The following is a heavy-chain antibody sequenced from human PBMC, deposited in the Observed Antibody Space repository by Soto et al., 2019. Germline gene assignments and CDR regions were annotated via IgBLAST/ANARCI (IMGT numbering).Heavy chain of an antibody. CDR2: VYYNGNT. Sequence: SETLSLTCAVSGDSISSSYYRWVYSRLPPGKGLEWIGNVYYNGNTYYNPSLKSRLTIPVDTSNNQFSLKVKSVTAADTAVYYCARLSGSYNDRYFDYWGQGTLVTVSS. D-gene: IGHD1-26*01. CDR1: GDSISSSYYR. CDR3: ARLSGSYNDRYFDY. V-gene: IGHV4-39*01. J-gene: IGHJ4*02.